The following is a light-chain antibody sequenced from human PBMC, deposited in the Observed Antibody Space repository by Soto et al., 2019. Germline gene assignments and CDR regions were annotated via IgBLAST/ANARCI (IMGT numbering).Light chain of an antibody. CDR2: EVT. Sequence: QSSLTQPPCASGSPGQSVTISCTGTRSDVAGYNFVSWYQQHPGKAPKLIIYEVTKRPSGVPDRFSGSKSGNTASLTVPGLQAEDEAHYYCGSYAGFNNFVFGTGKKV. V-gene: IGLV2-8*01. CDR3: GSYAGFNNFV. J-gene: IGLJ1*01. CDR1: RSDVAGYNF.